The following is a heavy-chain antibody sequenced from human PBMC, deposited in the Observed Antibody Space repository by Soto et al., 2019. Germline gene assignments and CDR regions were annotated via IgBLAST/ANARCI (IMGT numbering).Heavy chain of an antibody. CDR1: GFIFSSSG. J-gene: IGHJ5*02. Sequence: PGGSLRLSCAASGFIFSSSGMHWVRQAPGKGLEWVAAISYDGTAKYYADSVKGRFTISRDSSKNTLYLQMNSLRAEDTAVYHCAKYYCSSTSCPFDPWGQGTLVTVSS. CDR3: AKYYCSSTSCPFDP. D-gene: IGHD2-2*01. CDR2: ISYDGTAK. V-gene: IGHV3-30*18.